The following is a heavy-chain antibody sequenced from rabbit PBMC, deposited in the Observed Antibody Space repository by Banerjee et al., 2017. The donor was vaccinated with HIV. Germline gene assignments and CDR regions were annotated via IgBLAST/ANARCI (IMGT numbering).Heavy chain of an antibody. J-gene: IGHJ4*01. CDR1: GIDFSTYG. Sequence: QSLEESGGDLVKPGASLTLTCTASGIDFSTYGISWVRQAPGKGLEWIACIWAGSGGSTDYASWAKGRFTISKTSSTTVTLQMTSLTAADTATYFCARGAGNSAYYYFNLWGPGTLVTVS. V-gene: IGHV1S40*01. CDR2: IWAGSGGST. CDR3: ARGAGNSAYYYFNL. D-gene: IGHD8-1*01.